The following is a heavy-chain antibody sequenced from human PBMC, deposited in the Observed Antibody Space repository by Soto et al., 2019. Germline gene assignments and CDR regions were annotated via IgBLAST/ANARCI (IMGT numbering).Heavy chain of an antibody. CDR1: GYTFTRYG. Sequence: GASVKVSCKASGYTFTRYGFSWVRQAPGQGLEWMGWISAHNGDTIYAQKFQDRITMTTDTSTNTAYLELRSLKSGDTAVFYCARSSGTYPPSRYYYGLDVWGQGTTVTVSS. CDR2: ISAHNGDT. J-gene: IGHJ6*02. D-gene: IGHD1-26*01. V-gene: IGHV1-18*01. CDR3: ARSSGTYPPSRYYYGLDV.